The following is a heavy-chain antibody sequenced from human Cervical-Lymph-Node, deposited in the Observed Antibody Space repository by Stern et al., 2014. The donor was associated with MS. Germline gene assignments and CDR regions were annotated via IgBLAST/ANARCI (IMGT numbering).Heavy chain of an antibody. CDR1: GYSFSNYY. CDR2: INPNSGGT. J-gene: IGHJ4*02. D-gene: IGHD3-3*01. CDR3: ARGRGRFMALFDS. Sequence: QVQLVQSGAEVKKPGASAKVSCKASGYSFSNYYVHWVRLAPGQGLEWAGWINPNSGGTILAQKFQGRVTMTRETSISTAYMELTWLRSDDTAVYYCARGRGRFMALFDSWGQGTLVTVSS. V-gene: IGHV1-2*02.